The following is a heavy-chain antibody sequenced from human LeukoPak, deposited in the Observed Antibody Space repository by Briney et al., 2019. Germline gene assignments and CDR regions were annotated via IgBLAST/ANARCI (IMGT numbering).Heavy chain of an antibody. CDR3: ARELKIVVVPAATNDAFDI. D-gene: IGHD2-2*01. J-gene: IGHJ3*02. Sequence: PGRSLRLSCAASGFTFSSYAMHWVRQAPGKGLEWVAVISYDGSNKYYADSVKGRFTISRDNSKNTLYLQMNSLRAEDTAVYYCARELKIVVVPAATNDAFDIWGQGTMVTVSS. CDR2: ISYDGSNK. V-gene: IGHV3-30-3*01. CDR1: GFTFSSYA.